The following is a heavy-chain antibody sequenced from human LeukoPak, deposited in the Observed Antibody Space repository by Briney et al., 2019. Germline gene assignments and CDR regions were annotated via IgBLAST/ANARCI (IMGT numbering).Heavy chain of an antibody. Sequence: PARSLRLYSPASGFTFSIYSINNVRSATGNGLEWVSYISGSTSTIYYADSVKGRFTISRDNAKNSLYLQMNSLRDEDTALYFCARDSQRRFDYWGQGTLVTVSS. J-gene: IGHJ4*02. CDR3: ARDSQRRFDY. CDR1: GFTFSIYS. V-gene: IGHV3-48*02. D-gene: IGHD1-1*01. CDR2: ISGSTSTI.